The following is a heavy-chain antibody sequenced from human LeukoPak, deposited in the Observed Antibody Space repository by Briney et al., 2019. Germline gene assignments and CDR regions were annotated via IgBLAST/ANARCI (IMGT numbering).Heavy chain of an antibody. CDR2: ISAYNGNT. CDR1: GYTFTSYG. CDR3: ARTHPIQLWLDLYYYYMDV. V-gene: IGHV1-18*01. J-gene: IGHJ6*03. D-gene: IGHD5-18*01. Sequence: ASVKVSCKASGYTFTSYGISWVRQAPGQGLEWMGWISAYNGNTNYAQKLQGRVTMTTDTATSTAYMELRSLRSDDTAVSYCARTHPIQLWLDLYYYYMDVWGKGTTVTVSS.